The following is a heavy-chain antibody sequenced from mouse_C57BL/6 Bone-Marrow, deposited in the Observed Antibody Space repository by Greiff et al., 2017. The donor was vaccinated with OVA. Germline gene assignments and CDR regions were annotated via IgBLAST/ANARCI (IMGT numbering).Heavy chain of an antibody. CDR3: ARSGYYGSSRYWYFDV. Sequence: QVQLKESGPELVKPGASVKISCKASGYSFTSYYIHWVKQRPGQGLEWIGWIYPGSGNTKYNEKFKGKATLTADTSSSTAYMQLSSLTSEDSAVYYCARSGYYGSSRYWYFDVWGTGTTVTVSS. CDR1: GYSFTSYY. V-gene: IGHV1-66*01. J-gene: IGHJ1*03. CDR2: IYPGSGNT. D-gene: IGHD1-1*01.